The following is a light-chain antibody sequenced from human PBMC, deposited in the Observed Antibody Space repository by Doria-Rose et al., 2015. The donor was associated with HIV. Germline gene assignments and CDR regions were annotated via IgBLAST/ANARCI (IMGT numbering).Light chain of an antibody. CDR2: DGS. J-gene: IGKJ1*01. CDR1: QSISSTY. Sequence: EIVMTQSPGTLSLSPGERVTLSCRASQSISSTYLAWYQQKPGQAPSLLIYDGSTRATGIPDRFSASGSVTDFTLTINSLEPEDFALYYCHQYGTSWTSGQGTKVEI. V-gene: IGKV3-20*01. CDR3: HQYGTSWT.